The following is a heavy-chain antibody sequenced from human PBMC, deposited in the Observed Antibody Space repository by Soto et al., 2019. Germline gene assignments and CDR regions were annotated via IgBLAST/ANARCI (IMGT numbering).Heavy chain of an antibody. CDR1: GGSMTSSNW. V-gene: IGHV4-4*02. J-gene: IGHJ4*02. D-gene: IGHD1-26*01. Sequence: QVQLQESGPGLVKPSGTLSLTCTVSGGSMTSSNWWNWVRQSPGKGLEWIGEAHHSGRTNYNPSLKSRVTISVDKSKNHFSLKLSSVTAADTAVYYCARSEATGLDYWGQGTLVTDSS. CDR3: ARSEATGLDY. CDR2: AHHSGRT.